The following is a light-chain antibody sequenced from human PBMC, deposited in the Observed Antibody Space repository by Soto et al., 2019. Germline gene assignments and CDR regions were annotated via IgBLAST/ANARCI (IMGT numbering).Light chain of an antibody. V-gene: IGKV3D-20*02. CDR2: GAS. Sequence: EIILTQSPATLSLSPGERAAVSCGASQSVSSSYVAWYQHRPGLAPRLLISGASGGAAGIPARFSGRVSGTDFPLTIYSLEWECCAVWLCPQHSNWAPMTFGQGTRLEIK. CDR1: QSVSSSY. CDR3: PQHSNWAPMT. J-gene: IGKJ5*01.